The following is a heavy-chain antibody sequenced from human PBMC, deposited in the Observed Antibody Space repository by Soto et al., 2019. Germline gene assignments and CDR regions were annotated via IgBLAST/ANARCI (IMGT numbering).Heavy chain of an antibody. Sequence: SETLSLTCTVSGGSISSGGYYWSWIRQHPGKGLEWIGYIYYSGSTYYNPSLKSRVTISVDTSKNQFSLKLSSVTAADTAVYYCARDDIKGGNWFDPWGQGTLVTVSS. CDR3: ARDDIKGGNWFDP. J-gene: IGHJ5*02. CDR2: IYYSGST. V-gene: IGHV4-31*03. CDR1: GGSISSGGYY.